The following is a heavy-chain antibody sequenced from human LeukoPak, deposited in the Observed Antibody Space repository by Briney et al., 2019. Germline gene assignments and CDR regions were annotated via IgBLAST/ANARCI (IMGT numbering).Heavy chain of an antibody. V-gene: IGHV3-7*03. CDR3: ARGSHYYDSGRYYYYGLDV. D-gene: IGHD3-10*01. Sequence: GGSQRLSCAASGLTFSDYWMTWARQAPGKGLEWVGNIKQDGNEKYYVDSVRGRFTISRDNAKKSLYLQMNSLRAEDTAVYYCARGSHYYDSGRYYYYGLDVWGQGTTVTVSS. J-gene: IGHJ6*02. CDR1: GLTFSDYW. CDR2: IKQDGNEK.